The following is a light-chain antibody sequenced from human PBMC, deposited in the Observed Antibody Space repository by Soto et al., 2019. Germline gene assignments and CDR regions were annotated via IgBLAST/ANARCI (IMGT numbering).Light chain of an antibody. CDR3: AAWDDRLNGYV. Sequence: QSVLTQPPSASGTPGQRVTISCSGSSSNIATNTVIWYQQLPGTAPKLLIFSYNQRPSGVPDRFSGSKSGTSASLAISGLQSEDEAHYYCAAWDDRLNGYVFGTGTKSPS. CDR1: SSNIATNT. V-gene: IGLV1-44*01. CDR2: SYN. J-gene: IGLJ1*01.